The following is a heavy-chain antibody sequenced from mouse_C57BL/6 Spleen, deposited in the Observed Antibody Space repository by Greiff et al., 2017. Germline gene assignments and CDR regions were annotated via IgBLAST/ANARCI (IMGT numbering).Heavy chain of an antibody. Sequence: VQLQQPGAELVRPGTSVKLSCKASGYTFTSYWMHWVKQRPGQGLEWIGVIDPSDSYTNYNQKFKGKATLTVDTSSSTAYMQLSSLTSEDSAVYYCARKSNYYAMDYWGQGTSVTVSS. CDR3: ARKSNYYAMDY. J-gene: IGHJ4*01. CDR2: IDPSDSYT. V-gene: IGHV1-59*01. D-gene: IGHD2-5*01. CDR1: GYTFTSYW.